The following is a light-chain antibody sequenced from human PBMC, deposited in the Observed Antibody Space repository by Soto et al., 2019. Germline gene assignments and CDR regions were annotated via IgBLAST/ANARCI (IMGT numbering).Light chain of an antibody. Sequence: DIQMTQSPSPLSASIGDRVTITCRGSQSIDNFLDWYQQKPGKAPQLLIYDASRVPTGVPSRFSASGSETEFTLTISSLQSDVAATYFCQHYSGFPYTFGPGTKMEIK. J-gene: IGKJ2*01. CDR1: QSIDNF. CDR2: DAS. CDR3: QHYSGFPYT. V-gene: IGKV1-5*01.